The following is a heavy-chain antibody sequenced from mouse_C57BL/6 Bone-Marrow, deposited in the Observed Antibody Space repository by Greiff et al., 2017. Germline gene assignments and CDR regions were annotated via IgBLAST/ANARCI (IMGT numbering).Heavy chain of an antibody. V-gene: IGHV1-55*01. D-gene: IGHD1-1*01. CDR3: ARRLRGPSY. J-gene: IGHJ3*01. Sequence: QVHVKQPGAELVKPGASVKMSCKASGYTFTSYWITWVKQRPGQGLEWIGDIYPGSGSTNYNEKFKSKATLTVDTSSSTAYMQLSSLTSEDSAVYYCARRLRGPSYWGQGTLVTVSA. CDR1: GYTFTSYW. CDR2: IYPGSGST.